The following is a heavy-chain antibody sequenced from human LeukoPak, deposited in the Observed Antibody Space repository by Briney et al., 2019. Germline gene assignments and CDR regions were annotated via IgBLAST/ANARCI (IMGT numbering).Heavy chain of an antibody. CDR3: AKGPNFGSWRALDY. J-gene: IGHJ4*02. CDR1: GFTFSNYW. D-gene: IGHD3-10*01. CDR2: IFSDGSST. V-gene: IGHV3-74*01. Sequence: GGSLRLSCAASGFTFSNYWMHWVRQAPGKGLVWVSRIFSDGSSTSYADSVKGRFTISRDKPRNTLYLQLNSLRVDDTAVYYCAKGPNFGSWRALDYWGQGSLVTVSS.